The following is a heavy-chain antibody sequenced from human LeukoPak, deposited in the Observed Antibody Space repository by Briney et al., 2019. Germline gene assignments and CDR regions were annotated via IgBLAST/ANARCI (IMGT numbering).Heavy chain of an antibody. Sequence: GGSLRLSCAASGFTFSDYYMSWIRQAPGKGLEWVSYISSSGNTIYYADSVKGRFTISRDNAKNSLYLQMNSLRAEDTAVYYCARGPYANPYYDILTGYIIWGQGTLVTVSS. V-gene: IGHV3-11*01. CDR2: ISSSGNTI. J-gene: IGHJ4*02. CDR3: ARGPYANPYYDILTGYII. CDR1: GFTFSDYY. D-gene: IGHD3-9*01.